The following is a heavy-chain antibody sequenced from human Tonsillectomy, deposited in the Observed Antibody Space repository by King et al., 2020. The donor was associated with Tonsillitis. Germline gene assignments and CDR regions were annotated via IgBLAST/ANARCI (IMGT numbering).Heavy chain of an antibody. J-gene: IGHJ4*02. Sequence: QLVQSGAEVKKPGASVKVSCKASGYTFTSYGISWVRQAPGQGLEWMGWISAYNGNTNYAQKLQGRVTMTTDTSTSTVYMELRSLRSDDTAVYYCARDLARRGYSYGYGGYWGQGTLVTVSS. CDR1: GYTFTSYG. D-gene: IGHD5-18*01. CDR2: ISAYNGNT. V-gene: IGHV1-18*04. CDR3: ARDLARRGYSYGYGGY.